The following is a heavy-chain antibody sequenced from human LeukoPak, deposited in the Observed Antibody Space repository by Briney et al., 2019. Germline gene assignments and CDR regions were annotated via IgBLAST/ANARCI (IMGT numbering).Heavy chain of an antibody. CDR2: ITSNSYFI. CDR1: GFKFGDYA. D-gene: IGHD3-16*01. V-gene: IGHV3-9*01. J-gene: IGHJ4*02. CDR3: TKDVADYVWGEYRHFDK. Sequence: GWSLRLSCAASGFKFGDYAMHWVRQVPGKGLEWVAGITSNSYFIAFADSLKGRFGISRDNGKNSLFLQMNSLTPEDTAFYYCTKDVADYVWGEYRHFDKWGQGALVTLSS.